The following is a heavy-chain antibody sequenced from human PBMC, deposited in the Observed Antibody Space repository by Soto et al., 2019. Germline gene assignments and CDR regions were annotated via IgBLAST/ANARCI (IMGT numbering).Heavy chain of an antibody. CDR3: ARVVYYDFRSGYYTGRWFDP. CDR1: GGSVSSGSYY. J-gene: IGHJ5*02. Sequence: PSETLSLTCTVSGGSVSSGSYYWSWIRQPPGKGLEWIGYIYYSGSTNYNPSLKSRVTISVDTSKNQFSLKLSSVTAADTAVYYCARVVYYDFRSGYYTGRWFDPWGQGDLVTVSS. CDR2: IYYSGST. V-gene: IGHV4-61*01. D-gene: IGHD3-3*01.